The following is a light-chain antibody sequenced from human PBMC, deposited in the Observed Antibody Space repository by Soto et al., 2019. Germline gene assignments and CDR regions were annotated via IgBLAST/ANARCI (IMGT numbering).Light chain of an antibody. CDR2: KAS. CDR1: QSITGW. Sequence: DIQMTQSPSTLSASIGDRVTITCRASQSITGWVDWYQQKPGKAPKLLIYKASSLGSGVPSRISGSGSGTEFTLTISSLQPEDSASYYCQQYNSYSPTFGQGTRLEIK. CDR3: QQYNSYSPT. J-gene: IGKJ2*01. V-gene: IGKV1-5*03.